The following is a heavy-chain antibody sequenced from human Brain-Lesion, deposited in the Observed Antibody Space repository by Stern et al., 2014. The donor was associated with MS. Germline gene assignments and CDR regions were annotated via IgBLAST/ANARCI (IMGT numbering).Heavy chain of an antibody. Sequence: VQLVESGPGLVKPSETLSLTCSISGGSVSSNRYYWGWIRQPPGKGLEWIGIIYYSGAPFYNPSLKSRVPIPRDTSKNQFSLSLSSVTAADTAVYYCGRAGLDDTFDVWGQGTMVTVSS. CDR2: IYYSGAP. J-gene: IGHJ3*01. CDR3: GRAGLDDTFDV. V-gene: IGHV4-39*01. D-gene: IGHD3/OR15-3a*01. CDR1: GGSVSSNRYY.